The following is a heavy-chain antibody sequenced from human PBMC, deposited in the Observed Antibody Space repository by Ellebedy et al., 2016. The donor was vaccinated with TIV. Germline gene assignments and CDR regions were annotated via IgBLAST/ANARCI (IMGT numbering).Heavy chain of an antibody. J-gene: IGHJ4*02. V-gene: IGHV3-48*04. CDR2: MSSNTSTT. D-gene: IGHD3-10*01. CDR3: ERSRGGGNYWEGYFDY. CDR1: GFNFGVYG. Sequence: GESLKISCAASGFNFGVYGMNWVRQAPGKGLEWAAYMSSNTSTTHYADSVKGRFTISRDNAKNSLYLQMNSLRVEDTAVYYCERSRGGGNYWEGYFDYWGQGILVAVSS.